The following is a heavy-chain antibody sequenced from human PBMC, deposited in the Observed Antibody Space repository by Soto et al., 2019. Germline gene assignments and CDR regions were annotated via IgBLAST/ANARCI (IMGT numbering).Heavy chain of an antibody. V-gene: IGHV1-69*13. CDR3: AREDSNLKWFDP. J-gene: IGHJ5*02. CDR1: GGTFSSYA. Sequence: ASVKVSCKASGGTFSSYAISWVRQAPGQGLEWMGGIIPIFGTANYAQKFQGRVTITADESTSTAYMELNSLRSEDTAVYYCAREDSNLKWFDPWGQGTLVTVSS. D-gene: IGHD4-4*01. CDR2: IIPIFGTA.